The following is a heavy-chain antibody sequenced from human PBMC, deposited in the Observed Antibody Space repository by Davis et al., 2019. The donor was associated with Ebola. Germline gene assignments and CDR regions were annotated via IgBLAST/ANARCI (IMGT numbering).Heavy chain of an antibody. J-gene: IGHJ3*02. CDR1: GFTFSSYA. CDR2: ISYDGSNK. CDR3: ASSMTTAPNAFDI. V-gene: IGHV3-30-3*01. Sequence: GESLKISCAASGFTFSSYAMHWVRQAPGKGLEWVAVISYDGSNKYYADSVKGRFTISRDNSKNTLYLQMNSLRAEDTAVYYCASSMTTAPNAFDIWGQGTMVTVSS. D-gene: IGHD2/OR15-2a*01.